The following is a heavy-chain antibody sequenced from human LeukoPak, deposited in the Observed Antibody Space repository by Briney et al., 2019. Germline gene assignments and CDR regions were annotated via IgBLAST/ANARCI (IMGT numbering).Heavy chain of an antibody. CDR2: ISWNSDSI. Sequence: GGSLRLSCASSGFTFEDFAIHWVRQAPGKGLEWVSGISWNSDSIGYADSVKGRFTISRDNAKNSLYLQMNSLRAEDTALYYCGKSSDSDVFDIWGQGTMVTVSS. V-gene: IGHV3-9*01. CDR1: GFTFEDFA. J-gene: IGHJ3*02. CDR3: GKSSDSDVFDI.